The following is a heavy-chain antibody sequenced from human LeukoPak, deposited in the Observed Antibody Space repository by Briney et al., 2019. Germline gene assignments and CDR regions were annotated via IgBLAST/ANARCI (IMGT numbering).Heavy chain of an antibody. Sequence: GASVKVSCKASVPTFTSYAINWVRQAPGQGLEWMGGFIPIFGSPTYAQKCQGRVTFTTDESTSTAYMELSNLRSDDTAVFYCAGFFYDRSGAAFDLWGQGTMVTVSS. CDR1: VPTFTSYA. J-gene: IGHJ3*01. CDR3: AGFFYDRSGAAFDL. CDR2: FIPIFGSP. V-gene: IGHV1-69*05. D-gene: IGHD3-22*01.